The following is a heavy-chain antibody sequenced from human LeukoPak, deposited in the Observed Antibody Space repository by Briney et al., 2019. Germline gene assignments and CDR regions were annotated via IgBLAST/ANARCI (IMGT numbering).Heavy chain of an antibody. CDR1: GFTFSSYA. V-gene: IGHV3-30-3*01. D-gene: IGHD2-2*02. Sequence: GRSLRLSCAASGFTFSSYAMHWVRQAPGKGLEWVAVISYDGSNKYYADSVKGRFTISRDNSKNTLYLQMNSLRAEDTAVYYCAKDSPAAVVVPAAILDYWGQGTLVTVSS. J-gene: IGHJ4*02. CDR3: AKDSPAAVVVPAAILDY. CDR2: ISYDGSNK.